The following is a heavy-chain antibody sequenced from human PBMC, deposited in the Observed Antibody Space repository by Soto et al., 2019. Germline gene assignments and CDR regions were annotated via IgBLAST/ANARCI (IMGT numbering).Heavy chain of an antibody. CDR1: GGSVSTGSYD. J-gene: IGHJ6*02. CDR3: ARRNYFYALDV. CDR2: IFFTGSA. Sequence: SETLSLTCTVSGGSVSTGSYDWSWIRQPPGKGLEWIGKIFFTGSAHYNPSLRNRVTISVDTSKNQVSLKVTSVTAADTAMYYCARRNYFYALDVWGQGTTVTVSS. V-gene: IGHV4-61*01.